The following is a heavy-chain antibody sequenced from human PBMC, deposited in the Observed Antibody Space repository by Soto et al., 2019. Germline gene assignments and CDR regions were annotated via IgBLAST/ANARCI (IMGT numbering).Heavy chain of an antibody. D-gene: IGHD2-15*01. J-gene: IGHJ4*02. V-gene: IGHV3-30*18. Sequence: GGSLRLSCAASGFTFSSYGMHWVRQAPGKGLEWVAVISYDGSNKYYSDSVKGRFTISRDNSKNTLYLQMNSLRAEDTAVYYCVKDRVAVVVAATQHDYWGQGTLVTVSS. CDR3: VKDRVAVVVAATQHDY. CDR2: ISYDGSNK. CDR1: GFTFSSYG.